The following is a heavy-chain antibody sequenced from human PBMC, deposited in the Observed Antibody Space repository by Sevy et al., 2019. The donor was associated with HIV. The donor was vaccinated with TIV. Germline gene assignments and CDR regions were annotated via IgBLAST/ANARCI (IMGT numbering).Heavy chain of an antibody. CDR1: GFTFDDYT. CDR2: MSWDGGST. D-gene: IGHD3-3*01. CDR3: AKDRGFDYGMDV. Sequence: GGSLRLSCSASGFTFDDYTMHWVRQAPGEGLEWVSLMSWDGGSTYYADSVKGRFTISRDNSKNSLYLQMYSLKIEDTALYYCAKDRGFDYGMDVWGQGTTVTVSS. V-gene: IGHV3-43*01. J-gene: IGHJ6*02.